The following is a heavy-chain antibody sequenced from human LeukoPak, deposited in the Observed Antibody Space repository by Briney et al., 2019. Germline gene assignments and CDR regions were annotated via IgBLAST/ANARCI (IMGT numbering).Heavy chain of an antibody. D-gene: IGHD2-2*01. CDR1: GGTFSSYA. V-gene: IGHV1-69*04. J-gene: IGHJ4*02. CDR3: ANHLACGSMSCPPFDN. CDR2: IIPILGIA. Sequence: SVKVSCKASGGTFSSYAISWVRQAPGQGLEWMGRIIPILGIANYAQKFQGRVTITADKSTSTAYMELSSLRAEDTAVYYCANHLACGSMSCPPFDNWGQGTLVTVSS.